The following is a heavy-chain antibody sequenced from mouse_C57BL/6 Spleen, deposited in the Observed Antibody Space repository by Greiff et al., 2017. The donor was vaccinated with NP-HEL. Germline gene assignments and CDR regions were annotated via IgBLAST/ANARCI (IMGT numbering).Heavy chain of an antibody. CDR3: ARSARHYYGSRWYFDV. V-gene: IGHV1-80*01. CDR1: GYAFSSYW. D-gene: IGHD1-1*01. CDR2: IYPGDGDT. Sequence: QVQLKQSGAELVKPGASVKISCKASGYAFSSYWMNWVKQRPGKGLEWIGQIYPGDGDTNYNGKFKGKATLTAAKSSSTAYLQLSSLTSEDSAVYFCARSARHYYGSRWYFDVWGTGTTVTVSS. J-gene: IGHJ1*03.